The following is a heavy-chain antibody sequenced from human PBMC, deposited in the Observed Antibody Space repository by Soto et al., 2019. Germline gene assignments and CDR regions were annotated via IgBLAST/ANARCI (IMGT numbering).Heavy chain of an antibody. D-gene: IGHD2-15*01. CDR3: ARLYCRASRCYSVGAFDI. Sequence: QVQLVESGGGVVQPGRSLRLSCAASGFTFSSYGMHWVRQAPGKGLEWVALIWFDGSDKYYTESVKGRFTISRDNSKSSMYLQMNSLRAEDTAVYYCARLYCRASRCYSVGAFDIRGQGTMVTVFS. V-gene: IGHV3-33*01. CDR1: GFTFSSYG. CDR2: IWFDGSDK. J-gene: IGHJ3*02.